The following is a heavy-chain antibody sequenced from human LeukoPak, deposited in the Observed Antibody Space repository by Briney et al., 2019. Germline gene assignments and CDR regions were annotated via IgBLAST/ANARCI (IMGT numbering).Heavy chain of an antibody. D-gene: IGHD5-18*01. CDR3: ARLHVDTAMVSGGMDV. CDR1: GFTFSSYA. V-gene: IGHV3-64*01. Sequence: QPGGSLRLSCAASGFTFSSYAMHWVRQAPGKGLEYVSAISSNGGSTYYANSVKGRFTISRDNSKNTLYLQMGSLRAEDMAVYYCARLHVDTAMVSGGMDVWDQGTTVTVSS. J-gene: IGHJ6*02. CDR2: ISSNGGST.